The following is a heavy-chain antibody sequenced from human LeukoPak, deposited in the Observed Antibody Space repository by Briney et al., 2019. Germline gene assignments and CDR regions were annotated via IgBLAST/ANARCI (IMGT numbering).Heavy chain of an antibody. J-gene: IGHJ4*02. CDR3: ARDEYCSGGSCYSQRYYFDY. Sequence: ASVTVSFKASGSTFTIYGISWVRQAPGQGLEWMGWISAYNGNTNYAQKLQGRVTMTTDTSTSTAYMELRSLRSDDTAVYYCARDEYCSGGSCYSQRYYFDYWGQGTLVTVSS. V-gene: IGHV1-18*01. CDR1: GSTFTIYG. CDR2: ISAYNGNT. D-gene: IGHD2-15*01.